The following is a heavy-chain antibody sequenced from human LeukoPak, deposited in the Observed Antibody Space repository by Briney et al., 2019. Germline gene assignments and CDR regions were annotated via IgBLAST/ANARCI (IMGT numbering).Heavy chain of an antibody. CDR3: TLGSY. D-gene: IGHD3-10*01. J-gene: IGHJ4*02. Sequence: ASVKVSCKASGYTFNKYAINWVRQAPGQGLEWMGWINTNTGNPSYARDFTGRFVFSLDTSVNSAFLQINNLKAEDTAFYYCTLGSYWGQGTLVTVSS. V-gene: IGHV7-4-1*02. CDR1: GYTFNKYA. CDR2: INTNTGNP.